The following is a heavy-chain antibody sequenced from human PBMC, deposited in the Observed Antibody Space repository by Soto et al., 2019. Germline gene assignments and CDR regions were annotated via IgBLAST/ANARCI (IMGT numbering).Heavy chain of an antibody. CDR1: GFTFSSYA. CDR3: AKDADVEWLPTKRHWYFDL. D-gene: IGHD6-19*01. Sequence: EVQLLESGGGLVQPGGSLRLSCAASGFTFSSYAMSWVRQAPGKGLEWVSAISGSGGSTYYADSVKGRFTISRDNSKNTLYLQMNSLRAEDTAVYYCAKDADVEWLPTKRHWYFDLWGRGTLGTVSS. CDR2: ISGSGGST. J-gene: IGHJ2*01. V-gene: IGHV3-23*01.